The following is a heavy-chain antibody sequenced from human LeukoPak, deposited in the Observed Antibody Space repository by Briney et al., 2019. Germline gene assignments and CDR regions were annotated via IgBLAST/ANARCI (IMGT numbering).Heavy chain of an antibody. V-gene: IGHV4-34*01. CDR3: ARVPRRLAGTRAFDI. D-gene: IGHD6-19*01. Sequence: PSETLSLTCAVYGGSFSGYYWSWIRQPPGKGLEWIGEINHSGSTNYNPSLKSRVTISVDTSKNQFSLKLSSVTAADTAVYYCARVPRRLAGTRAFDIWGQGTMVTVSS. J-gene: IGHJ3*02. CDR2: INHSGST. CDR1: GGSFSGYY.